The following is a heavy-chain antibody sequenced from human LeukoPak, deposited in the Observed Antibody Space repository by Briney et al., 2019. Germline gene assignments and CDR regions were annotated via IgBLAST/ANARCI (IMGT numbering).Heavy chain of an antibody. V-gene: IGHV2-5*02. J-gene: IGHJ4*02. CDR1: GFSLSTSGVV. Sequence: SGPTLVKPTQTLTLTCTFSGFSLSTSGVVVGWIRQSPGKALEWLALIYWDDDKRYSPSLKSRLTITKDTSKNQVVLTMTNMDPVDTATYYCAHRPHNSNWPDPFDYWGQGTLVTVSS. CDR3: AHRPHNSNWPDPFDY. D-gene: IGHD4-11*01. CDR2: IYWDDDK.